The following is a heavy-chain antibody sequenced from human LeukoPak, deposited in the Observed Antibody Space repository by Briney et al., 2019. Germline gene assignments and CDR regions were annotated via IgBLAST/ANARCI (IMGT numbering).Heavy chain of an antibody. CDR2: ISGSGSHA. Sequence: GGSLRLSCAASGFSFGSYAMGWTRQAPGQGLEWVSAISGSGSHANYAESVKGRFTISRDNSKNTLYLQMHSLIAADTAVYCCGSGPVGTTVPWGQGTLVTVSS. CDR3: GSGPVGTTVP. D-gene: IGHD1-1*01. J-gene: IGHJ5*02. V-gene: IGHV3-23*01. CDR1: GFSFGSYA.